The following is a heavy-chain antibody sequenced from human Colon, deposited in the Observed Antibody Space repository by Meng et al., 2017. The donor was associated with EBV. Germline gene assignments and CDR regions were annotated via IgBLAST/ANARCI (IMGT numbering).Heavy chain of an antibody. V-gene: IGHV4-4*02. CDR2: IYHSVRT. D-gene: IGHD5-18*01. Sequence: ESRPVLGNPSETLAHTCAFFGGPRSSVYCGPSPRQAPGKGLEWIGEIYHSVRTNYNPSLKSRVTISVDKSKNQVSLKLTSVTAADTAVYYCARGGYYSFDYWGQRTRVTVSS. CDR3: ARGGYYSFDY. CDR1: GGPRSSVYC. J-gene: IGHJ4*02.